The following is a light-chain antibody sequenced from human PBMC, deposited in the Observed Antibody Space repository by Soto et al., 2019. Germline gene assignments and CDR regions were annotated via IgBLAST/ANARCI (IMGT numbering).Light chain of an antibody. CDR2: QDN. CDR3: QAWDSSSVI. V-gene: IGLV3-1*01. J-gene: IGLJ2*01. Sequence: SYELTQPPSVSVSPGQTASLTCSGDRLGSKYASWYQQKAGQSPVLVIYQDNKRPSGIPERISGSNSGNTATLTISGTQALDEADYYCQAWDSSSVIFGGGTKDTVL. CDR1: RLGSKY.